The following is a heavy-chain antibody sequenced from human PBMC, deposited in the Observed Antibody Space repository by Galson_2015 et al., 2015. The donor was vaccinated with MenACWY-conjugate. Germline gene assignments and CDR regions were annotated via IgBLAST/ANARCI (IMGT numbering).Heavy chain of an antibody. CDR3: AREFSY. D-gene: IGHD2/OR15-2a*01. CDR1: GGSASSSGYY. Sequence: ETLSLTCTVSGGSASSSGYYWTWIQQPPGKGLEWIGLIYDSGTTKYNPSLKGRVTISLDTSKNQVSLKLSSVTAADTAVYYCAREFSYWGQGTLVTVSS. CDR2: IYDSGTT. J-gene: IGHJ4*02. V-gene: IGHV4-61*08.